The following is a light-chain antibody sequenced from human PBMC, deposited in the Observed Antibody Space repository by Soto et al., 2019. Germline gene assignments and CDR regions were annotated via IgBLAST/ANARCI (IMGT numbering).Light chain of an antibody. Sequence: SYELTQPPSVSVAPGQTARITCGGNNIGSKSVNWYQQKPGQAPVMVVYEESDGPSGIPYHLSGSNSGNTATLTISRVEAGDEADYYCQVWDSSSDHYVFGTGTKVTVL. V-gene: IGLV3-21*02. CDR1: NIGSKS. CDR2: EES. CDR3: QVWDSSSDHYV. J-gene: IGLJ1*01.